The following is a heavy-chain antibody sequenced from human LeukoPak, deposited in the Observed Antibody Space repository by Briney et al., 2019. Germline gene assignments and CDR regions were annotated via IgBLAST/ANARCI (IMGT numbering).Heavy chain of an antibody. CDR2: ISGSGGST. CDR1: GFTFSSYA. Sequence: GGSLRLSCAASGFTFSSYAMSWVRQAPGKGLEWVSAISGSGGSTYYADSVKGRFTISRDNAKNSLYLQMNSLRAEDTAVYYCARSRAMGYGDYADYWGQGTLVTVSS. CDR3: ARSRAMGYGDYADY. V-gene: IGHV3-23*01. D-gene: IGHD4-17*01. J-gene: IGHJ4*02.